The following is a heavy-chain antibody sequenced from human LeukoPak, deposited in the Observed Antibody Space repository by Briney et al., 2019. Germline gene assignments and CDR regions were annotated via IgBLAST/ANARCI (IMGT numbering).Heavy chain of an antibody. CDR2: IIPIFGTA. D-gene: IGHD3-10*01. V-gene: IGHV1-69*13. CDR1: GGTFSSYA. Sequence: ASVKVSCKASGGTFSSYAISWVRQAPGQGLEWMGGIIPIFGTANYAQKFQGRVTITADESTSTAYMELSSLRSEDTAVYYCARDLIGRAYGSGSYTFDYWGQGTLVTVSS. CDR3: ARDLIGRAYGSGSYTFDY. J-gene: IGHJ4*02.